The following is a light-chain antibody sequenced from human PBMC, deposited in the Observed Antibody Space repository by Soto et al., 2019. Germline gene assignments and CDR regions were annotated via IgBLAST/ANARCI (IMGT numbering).Light chain of an antibody. V-gene: IGKV1-8*01. CDR3: QQYYSYPRT. CDR1: QGISSY. Sequence: AIRMTHSPSSLSASTEDRVTITCRASQGISSYLAWYQQKPGKAPKLLIYAASTLQSGVPSRFSGSGSGTDFTLTISCLQSEDFATYYCQQYYSYPRTFGQGTKVDIK. J-gene: IGKJ1*01. CDR2: AAS.